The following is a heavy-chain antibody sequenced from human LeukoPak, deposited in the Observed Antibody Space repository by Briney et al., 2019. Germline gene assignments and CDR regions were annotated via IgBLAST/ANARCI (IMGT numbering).Heavy chain of an antibody. CDR3: ARNGGNSDFDY. CDR1: GGSFSGYY. V-gene: IGHV4-34*01. Sequence: PSETLSLTCAVYGGSFSGYYWSWIRQPPGKGLEWIGEIYRSGSTNYNPSLKSRVTISVDKSKNQFSLKLSSVTAADTAVYYCARNGGNSDFDYWGQGTLVTVSS. D-gene: IGHD4-23*01. CDR2: IYRSGST. J-gene: IGHJ4*02.